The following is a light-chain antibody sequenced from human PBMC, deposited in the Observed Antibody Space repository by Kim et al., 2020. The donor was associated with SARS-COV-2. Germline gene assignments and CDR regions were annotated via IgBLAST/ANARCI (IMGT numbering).Light chain of an antibody. J-gene: IGKJ2*01. CDR3: QQYGTSPRYT. Sequence: SPGDRVTLSCRTSRSVAYSYLAWYQQKPGQAPGILVYGASSRATGIPERFSGSGSGTDFILTISRLEPDDFAVYYCQQYGTSPRYTFGQGTKLEI. V-gene: IGKV3-20*01. CDR2: GAS. CDR1: RSVAYSY.